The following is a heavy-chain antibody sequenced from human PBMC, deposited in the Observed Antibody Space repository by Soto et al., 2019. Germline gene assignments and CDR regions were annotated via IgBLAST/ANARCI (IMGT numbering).Heavy chain of an antibody. V-gene: IGHV1-69*06. J-gene: IGHJ6*02. Sequence: ASVKVSCKASGGTFSSYAISWVRQAPGQGLEWMGGIIPIFGTANYAQKFQGRVTITADKSTSTAYMELSSLRSEDTAVYYCARALISTDIVVVPAATSYYYYGMDVWGQGTTVTVSS. CDR1: GGTFSSYA. D-gene: IGHD2-2*01. CDR2: IIPIFGTA. CDR3: ARALISTDIVVVPAATSYYYYGMDV.